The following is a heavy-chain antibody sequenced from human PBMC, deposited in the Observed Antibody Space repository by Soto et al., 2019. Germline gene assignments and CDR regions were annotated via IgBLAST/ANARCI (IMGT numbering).Heavy chain of an antibody. CDR2: INHSGST. V-gene: IGHV4-34*01. D-gene: IGHD3-10*01. Sequence: PSETLSLTCAVYGGSFSGYYWSWIRQPPGKGLEWIGEINHSGSTNYNPSLKSRVTISVDTSKNQFSLKLSSVTAADTAVYFCARGRREAGGSGSYFSGSYYYYMDVWDKGTTVTSP. J-gene: IGHJ6*03. CDR3: ARGRREAGGSGSYFSGSYYYYMDV. CDR1: GGSFSGYY.